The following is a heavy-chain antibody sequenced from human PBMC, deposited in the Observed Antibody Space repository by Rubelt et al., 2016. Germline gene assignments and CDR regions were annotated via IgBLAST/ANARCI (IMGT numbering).Heavy chain of an antibody. V-gene: IGHV3-21*01. CDR3: ARDLSGSDAFDI. Sequence: SISSSSSYIYYADSVKGRFTISRDNAKNSLYLQMNSPRAEDTAVYYCARDLSGSDAFDIWGQGTMVTVSS. D-gene: IGHD1-26*01. CDR2: ISSSSSYI. J-gene: IGHJ3*02.